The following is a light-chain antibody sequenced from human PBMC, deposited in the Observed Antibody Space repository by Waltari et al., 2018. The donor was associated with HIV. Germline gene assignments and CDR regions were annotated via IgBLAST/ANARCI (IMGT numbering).Light chain of an antibody. J-gene: IGLJ3*02. CDR1: SSDVGGYNY. CDR2: DVS. V-gene: IGLV2-14*03. CDR3: ESYTSTSVWV. Sequence: QSALTQPASVSGSPGQSITISCTGSSSDVGGYNYVSWYQQHPGKAPRLMIYDVSTRPSGVSDRFSGSKSGDTASLTISSLQAEDEADYYCESYTSTSVWVFGGGTRLTVL.